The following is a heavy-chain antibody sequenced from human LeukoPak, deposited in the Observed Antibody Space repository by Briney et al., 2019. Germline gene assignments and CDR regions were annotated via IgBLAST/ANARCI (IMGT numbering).Heavy chain of an antibody. D-gene: IGHD6-13*01. J-gene: IGHJ4*02. CDR1: GFTFNNYC. CDR3: ARRRRPEAACKDY. V-gene: IGHV3-23*01. CDR2: ISVSGGNK. Sequence: GGSLRLSCAASGFTFNNYCMSWVRQAPGKGLEWVSVISVSGGNKYYADSVKGRFTISKDNSKNTLYLQMNSLRADDTAVYYCARRRRPEAACKDYWGQGTLVTVSS.